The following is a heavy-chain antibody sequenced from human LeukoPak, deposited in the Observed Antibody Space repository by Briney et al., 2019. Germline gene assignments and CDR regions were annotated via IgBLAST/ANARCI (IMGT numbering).Heavy chain of an antibody. J-gene: IGHJ3*01. Sequence: PSETLSLTCTVSGNSFGDYYWSWIRQPAGKGLEWIGRIYTSGSTTYNPSLKSRVTMSVDTSKSQFSLNLMSVTAADTAVYYCTRDTGTTGEVKFDPWGQGTMVTVSS. CDR2: IYTSGST. V-gene: IGHV4-4*07. CDR3: TRDTGTTGEVKFDP. CDR1: GNSFGDYY. D-gene: IGHD4-17*01.